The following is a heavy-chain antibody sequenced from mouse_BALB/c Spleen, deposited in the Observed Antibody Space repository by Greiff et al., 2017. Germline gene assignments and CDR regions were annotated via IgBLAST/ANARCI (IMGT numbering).Heavy chain of an antibody. V-gene: IGHV14-3*02. Sequence: VQLKQSGAELVKPGASVKLSCTASGFNIKDTYMHWVKQRPEQGLEWIGRIDPANGNTKYDPKFQGKATITADTSSNTAYLQLSSLTSEDTAVYYCASGYGNYFIGYWGQGTTLTVSS. J-gene: IGHJ2*01. D-gene: IGHD2-1*01. CDR1: GFNIKDTY. CDR2: IDPANGNT. CDR3: ASGYGNYFIGY.